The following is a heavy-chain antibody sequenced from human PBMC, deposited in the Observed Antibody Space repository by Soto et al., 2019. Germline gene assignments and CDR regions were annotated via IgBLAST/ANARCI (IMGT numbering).Heavy chain of an antibody. V-gene: IGHV3-21*01. CDR3: ARAHPNANFDY. D-gene: IGHD7-27*01. Sequence: GGSLRLSCAASGFTFSSYSMNWVRQAPGKGLEWVSSISSSSSYIYYADSVKGRFTTSRDNAKNSLYLQMNSLRAEDTAVYYCARAHPNANFDYWGQGTLVTVSS. CDR2: ISSSSSYI. CDR1: GFTFSSYS. J-gene: IGHJ4*02.